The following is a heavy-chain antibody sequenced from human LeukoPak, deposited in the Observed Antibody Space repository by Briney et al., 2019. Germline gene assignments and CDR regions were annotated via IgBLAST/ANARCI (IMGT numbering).Heavy chain of an antibody. V-gene: IGHV3-33*05. D-gene: IGHD3-10*01. CDR1: GFTFSTYG. CDR2: ISYDGSNK. CDR3: ARAQARNYYGSGSYSYYYYGMDV. Sequence: GGSLRLSCAASGFTFSTYGMHWVRQAPGRGLEWVAVISYDGSNKYYADSVKGRFTISRDNSKNTLYLQMNSLRAEDTAVYYCARAQARNYYGSGSYSYYYYGMDVWGQGTTVTVSS. J-gene: IGHJ6*02.